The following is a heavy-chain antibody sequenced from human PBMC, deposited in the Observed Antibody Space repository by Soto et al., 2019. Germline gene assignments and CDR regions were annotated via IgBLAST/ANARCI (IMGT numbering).Heavy chain of an antibody. J-gene: IGHJ6*02. CDR2: VYYSGGA. CDR1: GVSIHNSHSF. D-gene: IGHD5-18*01. Sequence: PSETLSLTCAVSGVSIHNSHSFWAWIRQPPGKGLEFIGSVYYSGGANYNPPLKSRVTISVDTSKNHFSLTLNSVTAADTAVYYCATRGEGYSYGPTYYYYGMDVWGQGTTVTVSS. CDR3: ATRGEGYSYGPTYYYYGMDV. V-gene: IGHV4-39*02.